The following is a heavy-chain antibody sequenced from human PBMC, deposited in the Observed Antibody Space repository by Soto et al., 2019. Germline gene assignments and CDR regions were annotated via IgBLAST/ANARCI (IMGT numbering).Heavy chain of an antibody. Sequence: PSETQSLTCAVYGGSFSGYYWSWIRQPPGKGLEWIGEINHSGSTNYNPSLKSRVTISVDTSKNQFSLKLSSVTAADTAVYYCARAHIVVVVAAPWYYGMDVWGQGTAVTVSS. CDR2: INHSGST. CDR1: GGSFSGYY. J-gene: IGHJ6*02. CDR3: ARAHIVVVVAAPWYYGMDV. D-gene: IGHD2-15*01. V-gene: IGHV4-34*01.